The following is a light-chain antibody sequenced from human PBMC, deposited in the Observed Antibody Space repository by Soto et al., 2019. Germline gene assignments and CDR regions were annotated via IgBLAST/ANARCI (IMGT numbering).Light chain of an antibody. V-gene: IGKV3-20*01. CDR2: GAS. CDR1: QSVSSSY. J-gene: IGKJ5*01. Sequence: EIVLTQSPGTLSLSPGERATLSCRASQSVSSSYLAWYQQKPGQAPRLLIYGASSRATGIPDRFSGSGSGTDFTLTISRLEPEDFAVYYCQQYGSSPITFGQVARLAIK. CDR3: QQYGSSPIT.